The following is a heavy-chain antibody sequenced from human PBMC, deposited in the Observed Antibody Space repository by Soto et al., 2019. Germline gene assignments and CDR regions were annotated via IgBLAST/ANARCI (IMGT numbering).Heavy chain of an antibody. Sequence: PSETLSLTCSVSGGSISHYYWSWIRQSPGKGLEWIGYAYYSGSTDYNPSLKSRVTMAVHTSKNQVSLQLNSVTSADTAVYYCARDRSTYGGGGTGEVKEHWFAPCGPATLVTVPS. CDR1: GGSISHYY. D-gene: IGHD3-3*02. CDR3: ARDRSTYGGGGTGEVKEHWFAP. J-gene: IGHJ5*02. CDR2: AYYSGST. V-gene: IGHV4-59*01.